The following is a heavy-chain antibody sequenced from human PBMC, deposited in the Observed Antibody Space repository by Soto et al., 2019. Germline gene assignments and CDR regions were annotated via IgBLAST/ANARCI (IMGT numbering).Heavy chain of an antibody. CDR1: GYTFSNYG. J-gene: IGHJ5*02. Sequence: WASVKVSCKTSGYTFSNYGITWVRQAPEQPLEWLGWISLYSDGTNYAQKFQGRVSMTTDTSTTTAYMELRSLRSDDTAVYYCARVVPGAEDWFGRWGQGTLVTVSS. CDR3: ARVVPGAEDWFGR. V-gene: IGHV1-18*01. CDR2: ISLYSDGT. D-gene: IGHD2-2*01.